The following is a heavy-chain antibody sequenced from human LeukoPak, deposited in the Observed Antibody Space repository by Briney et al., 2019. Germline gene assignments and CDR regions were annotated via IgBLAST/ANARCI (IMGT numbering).Heavy chain of an antibody. Sequence: GGSLRLSCTFIFIRHGIHWVRQAPGKGLEWVAFIQYDGSDKFYADSVKGRFTISRDNSKNTMYLQMNSLRAEDSAVYYCAKDNPIEEVPGLGPGSWGQGALVTVSS. J-gene: IGHJ5*02. CDR1: FIFIRHG. V-gene: IGHV3-30*02. CDR3: AKDNPIEEVPGLGPGS. D-gene: IGHD2-2*01. CDR2: IQYDGSDK.